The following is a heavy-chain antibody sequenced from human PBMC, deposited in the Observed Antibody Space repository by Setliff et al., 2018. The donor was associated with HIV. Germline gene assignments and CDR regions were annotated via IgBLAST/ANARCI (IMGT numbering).Heavy chain of an antibody. J-gene: IGHJ4*02. D-gene: IGHD1-7*01. CDR1: GGSFTDYY. CDR2: INPSGGI. CDR3: ARGIFWGGTNFDF. Sequence: SETLSLTCAVDGGSFTDYYWGWIRQSPGKGLEWIGEINPSGGINHNPSLKSRVSMSVDTSKRQSSLKLNSMTAADTAVYYCARGIFWGGTNFDFWGQGILVTVSS. V-gene: IGHV4-34*01.